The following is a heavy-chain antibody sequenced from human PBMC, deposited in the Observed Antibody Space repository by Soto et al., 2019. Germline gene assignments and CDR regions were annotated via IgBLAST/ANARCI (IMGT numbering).Heavy chain of an antibody. D-gene: IGHD1-26*01. V-gene: IGHV4-4*02. CDR3: ARDLGGWFDP. J-gene: IGHJ5*02. CDR1: GGSISSNNW. CDR2: IYRSGST. Sequence: PSETLSLTCAVSGGSISSNNWWSWVRRPPGKGLEWIGEIYRSGSTNYNPSLKSRVTISVDKSKNQFSLNLSSVTAADTAVYYCARDLGGWFDPWGQGTLVTVSS.